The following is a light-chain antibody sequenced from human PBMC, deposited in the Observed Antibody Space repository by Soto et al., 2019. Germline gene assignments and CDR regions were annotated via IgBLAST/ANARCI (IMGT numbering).Light chain of an antibody. CDR3: AAWDDSLKGWV. CDR2: TNN. J-gene: IGLJ3*02. V-gene: IGLV1-44*01. Sequence: QSVLTQPPSASGTPGQRVTISCSGSSSNIGSNTVNWYQQLPGTAPKLLIYTNNQRPSGVPDRFSGSKSGTSASLAISGLQSEDEADYYCAAWDDSLKGWVFGGGTKLT. CDR1: SSNIGSNT.